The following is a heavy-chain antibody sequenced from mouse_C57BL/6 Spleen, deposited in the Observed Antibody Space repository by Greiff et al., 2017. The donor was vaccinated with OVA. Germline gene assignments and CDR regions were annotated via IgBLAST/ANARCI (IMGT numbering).Heavy chain of an antibody. V-gene: IGHV3-1*01. CDR3: ARGEGSGYVGWFAY. CDR1: GYSITSGYD. Sequence: EVKLVESGPGMVKPSQSLSLTCTVTGYSITSGYDWHWIRHFPGNKLEWMGYISYSGSTNYNPSLKSRISITHDTSKNHFFLKLNSVTTEDTATYYCARGEGSGYVGWFAYWGQGTLVTVSA. J-gene: IGHJ3*01. CDR2: ISYSGST. D-gene: IGHD3-2*02.